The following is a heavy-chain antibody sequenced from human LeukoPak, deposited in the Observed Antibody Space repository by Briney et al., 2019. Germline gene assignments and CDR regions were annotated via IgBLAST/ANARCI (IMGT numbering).Heavy chain of an antibody. Sequence: SETLSLTCIVSGGSISSDDYYWSWIRQPPGKGLEWIGYIYYSGSTYYNPSLKSRVTISIDTSKNQFSLKLTSLTAADTAVYYCARGRARRIQPLNFDYWGQGTLVTVSS. CDR3: ARGRARRIQPLNFDY. CDR2: IYYSGST. CDR1: GGSISSDDYY. D-gene: IGHD5-18*01. V-gene: IGHV4-30-4*01. J-gene: IGHJ4*02.